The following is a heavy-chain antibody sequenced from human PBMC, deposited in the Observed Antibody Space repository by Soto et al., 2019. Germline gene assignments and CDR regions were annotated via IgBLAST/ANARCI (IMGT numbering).Heavy chain of an antibody. D-gene: IGHD5-18*01. CDR1: GYTFTSYG. V-gene: IGHV1-69*13. J-gene: IGHJ5*02. CDR3: ASSGAHSYGHHNWFDP. Sequence: GASMKGSCKAPGYTFTSYGIRRVRQAPGQGLEWMGGIIPIFGTANYAQKFQGRVTITADESTSTAYMELSSLRSEDTAVYYCASSGAHSYGHHNWFDPWGQGTLVTVSS. CDR2: IIPIFGTA.